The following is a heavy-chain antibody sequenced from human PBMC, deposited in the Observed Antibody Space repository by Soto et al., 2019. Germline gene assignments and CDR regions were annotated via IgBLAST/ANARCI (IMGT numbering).Heavy chain of an antibody. CDR3: ARIRNSQYVQYYFDV. Sequence: SQTLSRTCTVSGGSISSGGYYWGWIRQHPGKGLEWIGYIYYSGSTYYNPSLKSRVTISVDTSKNQFSLKLISVTAADTAVYYCARIRNSQYVQYYFDVWGQGTLVTVSS. D-gene: IGHD1-1*01. CDR1: GGSISSGGYY. V-gene: IGHV4-31*03. CDR2: IYYSGST. J-gene: IGHJ4*02.